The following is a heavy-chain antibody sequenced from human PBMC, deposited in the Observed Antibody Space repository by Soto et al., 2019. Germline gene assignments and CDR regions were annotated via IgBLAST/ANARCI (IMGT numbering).Heavy chain of an antibody. CDR1: ADTFHLYA. D-gene: IGHD3-22*01. Sequence: QVQLVQSGAEVKKPGSSVKVSCKDSADTFHLYAFSWLRQAPGQGLEWLRVITPIFETTFYSQNFEATVTITADKTTSIAYLELSVVTSYDSAVDYCARGLSYYYDFDGGNDAFDVWGQGTTVTVSA. V-gene: IGHV1-69*06. J-gene: IGHJ3*01. CDR2: ITPIFETT. CDR3: ARGLSYYYDFDGGNDAFDV.